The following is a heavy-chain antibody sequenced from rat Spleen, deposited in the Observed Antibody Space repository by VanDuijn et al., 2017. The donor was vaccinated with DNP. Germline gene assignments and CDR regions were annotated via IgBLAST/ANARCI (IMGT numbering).Heavy chain of an antibody. CDR3: ARSGDDNWFVY. Sequence: EVQLVESGGGLVQPGRSLKLSCAASGFTFSDYNMAWVRQAPKKGLEWVATISYDGSSTYYRDSVKGRFTISRDFAKNTLYLQMNSLRSEDTATYYCARSGDDNWFVYWGQGTLVTVSS. J-gene: IGHJ3*01. CDR2: ISYDGSST. D-gene: IGHD1-1*01. V-gene: IGHV5-7*01. CDR1: GFTFSDYN.